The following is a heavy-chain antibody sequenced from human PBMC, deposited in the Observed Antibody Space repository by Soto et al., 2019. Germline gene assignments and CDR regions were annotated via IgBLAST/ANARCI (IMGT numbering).Heavy chain of an antibody. CDR1: GGTISSYA. J-gene: IGHJ4*02. CDR2: IIPIFGTA. Sequence: SVKVCCKASGGTISSYAISWVRQAPEQGLEWMGGIIPIFGTANYAQKFQGRVTITADESTSTAYMELSSLRSEDTAVYYCARGRRSLRYFDWSPSDYWGQGTLVTSPQ. CDR3: ARGRRSLRYFDWSPSDY. D-gene: IGHD3-9*01. V-gene: IGHV1-69*13.